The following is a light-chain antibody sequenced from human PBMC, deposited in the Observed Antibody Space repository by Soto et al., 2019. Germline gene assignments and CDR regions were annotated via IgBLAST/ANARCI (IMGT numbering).Light chain of an antibody. J-gene: IGKJ2*02. CDR2: DAS. CDR1: QSISSW. Sequence: DIQMTQSPSTLSASVGDRVTITCRASQSISSWLAWYQQKPGKAPKLLIYDASSLESGVPSRFSGSGSGTEFTLTISSLQPDDFATYYCQQYNSWCTVGQGTKVDIK. CDR3: QQYNSWCT. V-gene: IGKV1-5*01.